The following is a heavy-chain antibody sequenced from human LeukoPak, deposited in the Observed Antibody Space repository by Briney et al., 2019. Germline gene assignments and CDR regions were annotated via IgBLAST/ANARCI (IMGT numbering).Heavy chain of an antibody. CDR2: ISYDGSNK. J-gene: IGHJ6*02. V-gene: IGHV3-30*18. CDR3: AKARAVAGYYYGMDV. D-gene: IGHD6-19*01. Sequence: GRSLRLSCAASGFTFSSYGMHWVRQAPGKGLEWVAVISYDGSNKYYADSVKGRSTISRDNSKNTLYLQMNSLRAEDTAVYYCAKARAVAGYYYGMDVWGQGTTVTVSS. CDR1: GFTFSSYG.